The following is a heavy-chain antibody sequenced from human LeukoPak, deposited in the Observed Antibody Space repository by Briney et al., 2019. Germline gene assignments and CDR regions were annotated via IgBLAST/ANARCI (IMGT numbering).Heavy chain of an antibody. V-gene: IGHV4-38-2*02. Sequence: SETLSLTCTVSGYSISSGYYWGWIRQPPGKGLEWIGSIYHSGSTYYNPSLKSRVTISVDTSKNQFSLKLSSVTAADTAVYYCARFRVGDWGQGTLVTAPS. CDR2: IYHSGST. J-gene: IGHJ4*02. CDR1: GYSISSGYY. D-gene: IGHD1-26*01. CDR3: ARFRVGD.